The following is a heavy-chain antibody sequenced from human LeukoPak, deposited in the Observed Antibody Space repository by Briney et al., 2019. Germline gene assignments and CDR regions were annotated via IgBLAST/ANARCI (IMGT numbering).Heavy chain of an antibody. CDR2: IKSKTYGGTT. V-gene: IGHV3-15*01. CDR1: GFTFSNAW. J-gene: IGHJ4*02. CDR3: TTDASMGATHFDY. D-gene: IGHD1-26*01. Sequence: GGSLRLSCAASGFTFSNAWMSWVRQAPGRGLEWVGRIKSKTYGGTTDYAAPLKGGFTISRDDSESTLYLEMNGLKTEDTAVYYCTTDASMGATHFDYWGQGTLVTVSS.